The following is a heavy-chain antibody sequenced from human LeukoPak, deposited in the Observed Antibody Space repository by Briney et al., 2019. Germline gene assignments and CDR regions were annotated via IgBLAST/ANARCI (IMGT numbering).Heavy chain of an antibody. J-gene: IGHJ5*02. Sequence: ASVKVSCKASGYTLTSYYMHWVRQAPGQGLEWMGIINPSGGSTSYAQKFQGRVTMTRDTSTSTVYMELSSLRSEDTAVYYCARGVLLWFGDNWFDPWGQGTLVTVSS. CDR2: INPSGGST. CDR1: GYTLTSYY. CDR3: ARGVLLWFGDNWFDP. V-gene: IGHV1-46*01. D-gene: IGHD3-10*01.